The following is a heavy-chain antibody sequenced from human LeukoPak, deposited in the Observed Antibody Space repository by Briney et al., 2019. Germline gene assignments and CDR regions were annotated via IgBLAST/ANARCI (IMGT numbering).Heavy chain of an antibody. J-gene: IGHJ4*02. CDR2: IYYSGST. CDR1: GGSISSSSYY. D-gene: IGHD3-9*01. CDR3: ARHRPDILTGYYIDY. Sequence: PSETLSLTCTVSGGSISSSSYYWGWIRQPPGKGLEWIGSIYYSGSTYYNPSLKSRVTISVDTSKNQFSLKLSSVTAADTAVYYCARHRPDILTGYYIDYWGQGTLVTVSS. V-gene: IGHV4-39*01.